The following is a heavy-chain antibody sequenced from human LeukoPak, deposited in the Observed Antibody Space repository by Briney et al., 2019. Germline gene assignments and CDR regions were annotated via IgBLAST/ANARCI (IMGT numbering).Heavy chain of an antibody. CDR3: ARDQSGHGGHNIDAFDV. Sequence: PSETLSLTCNVSGGIISNYYWNWIRQPAGKGLEWTGRMYASGSTRYNPSFEGRVTMSADTSKNQVSLKLTSVIAADTAVYFCARDQSGHGGHNIDAFDVWGQGTMVTVSS. CDR1: GGIISNYY. V-gene: IGHV4-4*07. D-gene: IGHD3-16*01. CDR2: MYASGST. J-gene: IGHJ3*01.